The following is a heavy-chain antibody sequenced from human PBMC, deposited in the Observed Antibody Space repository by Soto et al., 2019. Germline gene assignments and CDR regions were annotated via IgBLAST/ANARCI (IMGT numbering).Heavy chain of an antibody. CDR3: ARAYYASSGPPLEWFDP. CDR1: GYTFTSYY. J-gene: IGHJ5*02. Sequence: QVQLVQSGAEVKKPGASVKVSCKASGYTFTSYYMHWVRQAPGQGLEWMGIINPSGGSTSYAQKFQGRATRTRDTAPSTVYMEPSSLRSEDTAVYYCARAYYASSGPPLEWFDPWGQGTLVTVSS. V-gene: IGHV1-46*01. D-gene: IGHD3-22*01. CDR2: INPSGGST.